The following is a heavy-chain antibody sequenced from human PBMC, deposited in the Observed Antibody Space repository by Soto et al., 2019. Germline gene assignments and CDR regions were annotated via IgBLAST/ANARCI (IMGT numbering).Heavy chain of an antibody. D-gene: IGHD6-13*01. CDR3: AIPLPQQQLVRGAFDH. J-gene: IGHJ4*02. CDR1: GGTFRNYA. CDR2: SIPVFGTA. V-gene: IGHV1-69*01. Sequence: QVQLVQSGAEVKKPGSSVKLSCKTSGGTFRNYAINGVRQAPGQGLEWMGGSIPVFGTANYAQTFQGRFTITADESTSTAYMELSSLRSEDTAVYYCAIPLPQQQLVRGAFDHWGQGTLVTVAS.